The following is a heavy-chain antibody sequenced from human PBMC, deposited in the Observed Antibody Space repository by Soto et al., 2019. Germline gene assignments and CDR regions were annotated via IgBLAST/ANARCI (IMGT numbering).Heavy chain of an antibody. CDR3: ARDTIVVVPAATAGFYY. Sequence: QVQLVQSGAEVKKPGSSVKVSCKASGGTFSSYAISWVRQAPGQGLEWMGGPIPIFGTANYAQKFQGRVKITADKSTSTAHMELRSLRSEDTAVYYCARDTIVVVPAATAGFYYWGQGTLVTVSS. V-gene: IGHV1-69*06. J-gene: IGHJ4*02. CDR1: GGTFSSYA. D-gene: IGHD2-2*01. CDR2: PIPIFGTA.